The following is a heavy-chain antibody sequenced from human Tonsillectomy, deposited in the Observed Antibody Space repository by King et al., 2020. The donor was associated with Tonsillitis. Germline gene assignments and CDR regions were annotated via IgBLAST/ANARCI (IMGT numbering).Heavy chain of an antibody. Sequence: VQLQQWGAGLLKPSETLSLTCAVYGGSFSGYYWSWIRQPPGKGLEWIGEINHSGSTNYNPSLKSRVTISVDTSKNQFSLKLSSVTAADTAVYYCARGRKSNIVVVPAASRKAFDIWGQGTMVTVSS. CDR2: INHSGST. CDR3: ARGRKSNIVVVPAASRKAFDI. V-gene: IGHV4-34*01. CDR1: GGSFSGYY. J-gene: IGHJ3*02. D-gene: IGHD2-2*01.